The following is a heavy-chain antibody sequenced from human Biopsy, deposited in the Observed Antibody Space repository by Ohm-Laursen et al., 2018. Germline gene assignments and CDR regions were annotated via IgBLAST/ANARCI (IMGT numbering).Heavy chain of an antibody. CDR3: AKGGYCTTSSCYMDLDY. CDR2: IWYDGSNE. Sequence: SLRLSCAASGFTFGVYAMHWVRQAPGKGLEWVSIIWYDGSNEYYADSVRGRFTVSRDGSKSTLYLQMSSLSAEDTASYYCAKGGYCTTSSCYMDLDYWGQGTLVTVSS. J-gene: IGHJ4*02. D-gene: IGHD2-2*02. V-gene: IGHV3-33*06. CDR1: GFTFGVYA.